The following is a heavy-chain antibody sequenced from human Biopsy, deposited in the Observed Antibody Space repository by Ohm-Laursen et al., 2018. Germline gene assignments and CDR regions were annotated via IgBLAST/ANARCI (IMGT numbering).Heavy chain of an antibody. J-gene: IGHJ6*02. CDR3: ARGSGYFKLDV. D-gene: IGHD5-12*01. CDR1: GGSLSSYS. Sequence: TLSLTCTVSGGSLSSYSWSWIRQPAGKGLEWIGQIYTSGITNYNPSLKSRVTMSVDTSKNKFSLRVTSVTAADTAIYCCARGSGYFKLDVWGQGTTVTVSS. V-gene: IGHV4-4*07. CDR2: IYTSGIT.